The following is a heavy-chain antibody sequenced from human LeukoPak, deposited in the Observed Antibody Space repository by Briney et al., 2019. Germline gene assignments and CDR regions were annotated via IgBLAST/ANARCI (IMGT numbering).Heavy chain of an antibody. V-gene: IGHV3-21*01. D-gene: IGHD2-15*01. CDR1: GFTFSSYS. Sequence: GGSLRLSCAASGFTFSSYSMNWVRQAPGKGLEGVSSISSSSSYIYYADSVKGRFTISRDNAKNSLYLQMNSLRAEDTAVYYCARDRRGGWSKTSQPRTGMDVWGQGTTVTVSS. CDR3: ARDRRGGWSKTSQPRTGMDV. J-gene: IGHJ6*02. CDR2: ISSSSSYI.